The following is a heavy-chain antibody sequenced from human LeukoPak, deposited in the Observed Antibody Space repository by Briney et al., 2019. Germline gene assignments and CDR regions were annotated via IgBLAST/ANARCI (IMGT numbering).Heavy chain of an antibody. Sequence: GSLRLSCAASGFTFSSYSMNWVRQAPGKGLEWVSSISSSSSYIYYADSVKGRFTISRDNAKNSLYLQMNSLRAEDTAVYYCASDGDGNWFDPWGQGTLVTVSS. CDR3: ASDGDGNWFDP. V-gene: IGHV3-21*01. CDR1: GFTFSSYS. J-gene: IGHJ5*02. D-gene: IGHD4-17*01. CDR2: ISSSSSYI.